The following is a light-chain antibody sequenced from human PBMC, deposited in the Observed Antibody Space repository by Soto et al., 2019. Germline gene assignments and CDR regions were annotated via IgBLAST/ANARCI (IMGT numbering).Light chain of an antibody. CDR3: QQYHNWPPQYT. V-gene: IGKV3-15*01. CDR2: GAS. CDR1: QTVASN. Sequence: EIVMTQSPASLSVSPGDGATVSCRASQTVASNLAWYQQKPGQGPRLLIHGASTRAAGVPARFSGSGSGTDFTLTISSLQSEDFAVYYCQQYHNWPPQYTFGQGTTRQIK. J-gene: IGKJ2*01.